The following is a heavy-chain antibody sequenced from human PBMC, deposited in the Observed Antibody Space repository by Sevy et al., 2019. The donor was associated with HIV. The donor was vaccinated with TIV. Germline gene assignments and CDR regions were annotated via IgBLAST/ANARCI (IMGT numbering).Heavy chain of an antibody. D-gene: IGHD3-10*01. CDR1: GYNFASYG. J-gene: IGHJ4*02. CDR3: ARVPTYYYGSATYFDY. V-gene: IGHV1-18*01. Sequence: ASVKVSCKTSGYNFASYGITWVRQAPGQGLEWMGWIGVYNGNANSAQNLQARFTMTTDTATSTAYMELTSLRSDDKAVYYCARVPTYYYGSATYFDYWGQGTLVTVSS. CDR2: IGVYNGNA.